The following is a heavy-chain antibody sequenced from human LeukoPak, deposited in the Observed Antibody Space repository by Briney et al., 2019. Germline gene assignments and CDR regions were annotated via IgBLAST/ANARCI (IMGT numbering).Heavy chain of an antibody. CDR3: AMGGEKIRGAPTSYYSFYGMDV. Sequence: GRSLRLSCAASGFTFSSYGMLWVRQAPGKGLEWVAVISYDGSNKYYADSVKGRFTISRDNSKNTLYLQMNSLRAEDTAVYYCAMGGEKIRGAPTSYYSFYGMDVWSQGTTVTVSS. CDR1: GFTFSSYG. CDR2: ISYDGSNK. D-gene: IGHD3-10*01. J-gene: IGHJ6*02. V-gene: IGHV3-30*03.